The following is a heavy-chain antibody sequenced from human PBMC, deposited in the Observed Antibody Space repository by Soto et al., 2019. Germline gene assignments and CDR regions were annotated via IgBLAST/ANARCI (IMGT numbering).Heavy chain of an antibody. CDR1: GGSISSGGYY. Sequence: QVQLQESGPGLVKPSQTLSLTCTVSGGSISSGGYYWSWIRQHPGKGLEWIGYIYYSGSTYYNPSLKGRVTISVDTSKNQFSLKLSSVTAADTAVYYCASGGGARRRFGGWFDPWGQGTLVTVSS. D-gene: IGHD2-15*01. J-gene: IGHJ5*02. CDR3: ASGGGARRRFGGWFDP. V-gene: IGHV4-31*03. CDR2: IYYSGST.